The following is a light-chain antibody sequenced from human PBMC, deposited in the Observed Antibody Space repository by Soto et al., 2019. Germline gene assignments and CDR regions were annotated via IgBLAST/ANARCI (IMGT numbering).Light chain of an antibody. Sequence: EIVMTQSPATLSVSPGERATLPCRASQSVSSNLAWYQQKPGQAPRLLIYGASNRATGIPERFSGSGSGTDFTLTISRLEPQDSAMYYCQQYVISVTFGQGTRLEIK. CDR3: QQYVISVT. V-gene: IGKV3-20*01. CDR1: QSVSSN. J-gene: IGKJ5*01. CDR2: GAS.